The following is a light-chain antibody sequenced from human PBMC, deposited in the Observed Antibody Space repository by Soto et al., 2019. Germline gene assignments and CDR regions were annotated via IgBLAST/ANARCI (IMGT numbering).Light chain of an antibody. CDR1: SSDVGGYNY. CDR2: DVS. V-gene: IGLV2-14*01. Sequence: QSVLIQPASVSGSPGQSITISCTGTSSDVGGYNYVSWYQQHPGKAPKLMIYDVSNRPSGVSNRFSGSKSGNTASLTISGLQAEDEADYYCSSYTNSNTLLYVFGTGTKVTFL. CDR3: SSYTNSNTLLYV. J-gene: IGLJ1*01.